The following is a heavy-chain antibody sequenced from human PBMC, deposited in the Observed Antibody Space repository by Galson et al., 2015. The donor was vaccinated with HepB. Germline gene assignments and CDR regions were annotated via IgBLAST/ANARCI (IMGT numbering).Heavy chain of an antibody. V-gene: IGHV3-53*01. CDR1: GFAVSNSH. J-gene: IGHJ3*02. CDR3: ARVGDRDGYNRGDAFDI. Sequence: SLRLSCAASGFAVSNSHLTWVRQAPGKGLEWVSVIYSGGKTYYADSVKGRFTISRDNSKNTLYLQMNSLRAEDTAVYYCARVGDRDGYNRGDAFDIWGQGTMVTVSS. CDR2: IYSGGKT. D-gene: IGHD5-24*01.